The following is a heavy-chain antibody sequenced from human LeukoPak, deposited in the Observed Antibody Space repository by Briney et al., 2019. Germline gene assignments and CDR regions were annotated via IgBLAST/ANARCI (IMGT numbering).Heavy chain of an antibody. V-gene: IGHV3-53*01. CDR3: ARVWELSFDH. CDR1: GFTLSTDY. CDR2: SYNSGSR. J-gene: IGHJ4*02. D-gene: IGHD1-26*01. Sequence: GGSLRLSCAASGFTLSTDYMSWVRQAPGKGLEWVAVSYNSGSRHYAESVKGRFTISRDNSKNTLDLQMNSLRAEDTALYYCARVWELSFDHWGQGTLVTVSS.